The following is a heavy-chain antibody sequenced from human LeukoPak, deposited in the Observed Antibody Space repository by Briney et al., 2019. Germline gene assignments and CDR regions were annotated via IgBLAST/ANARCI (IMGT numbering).Heavy chain of an antibody. CDR1: GFTFSDYY. J-gene: IGHJ4*02. D-gene: IGHD6-13*01. CDR3: ARDRVSSPY. CDR2: IGGRGRTI. V-gene: IGHV3-11*01. Sequence: GGSLRLSCAASGFTFSDYYMSWIRQAPGKGLEWVSYIGGRGRTIYYADSVKGRFTISRDNAKNFLYLQMNSLRAEDTAVYYCARDRVSSPYWGQGTLVSVSS.